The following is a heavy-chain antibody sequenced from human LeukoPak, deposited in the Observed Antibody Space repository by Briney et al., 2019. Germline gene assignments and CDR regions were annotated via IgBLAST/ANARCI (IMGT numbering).Heavy chain of an antibody. Sequence: PGGSLRLSCAASGFTFSSYSMNWVRQAPGKGLEWVSSISSSSSYIYYADSVKGRFTISRDNAKNSLYLQMNSLRAEDTAVYYCARRLAREYYGSRTSSFDLWGRGTLVTVSS. CDR2: ISSSSSYI. J-gene: IGHJ2*01. D-gene: IGHD3-10*01. CDR1: GFTFSSYS. CDR3: ARRLAREYYGSRTSSFDL. V-gene: IGHV3-21*01.